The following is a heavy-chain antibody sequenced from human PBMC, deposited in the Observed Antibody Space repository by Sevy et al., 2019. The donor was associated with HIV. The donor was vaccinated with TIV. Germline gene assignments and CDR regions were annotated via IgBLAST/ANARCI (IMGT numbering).Heavy chain of an antibody. CDR2: ISSSSNYI. D-gene: IGHD2-15*01. V-gene: IGHV3-21*01. J-gene: IGHJ6*02. Sequence: GGSLRLSCAVSGFTFSTYSMTWVHQAPGKGLEWVSSISSSSNYIYYPDSVKGRFTISRDNAKNSLYLQMNSLRAEDTAVYYCARVKAYCSGGSCYSTMGADVWGQGTTVTVSS. CDR1: GFTFSTYS. CDR3: ARVKAYCSGGSCYSTMGADV.